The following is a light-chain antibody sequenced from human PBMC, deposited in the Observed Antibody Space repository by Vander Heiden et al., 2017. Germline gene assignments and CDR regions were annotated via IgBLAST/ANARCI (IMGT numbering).Light chain of an antibody. V-gene: IGKV3-20*01. CDR2: MTS. CDR3: QHYGSAAVT. Sequence: EIVLAQSPGTLSLSPGERATLSCRASQTVYGNYLAWYQQRPGQAPMLLIYMTSNRATGVPDRCSGSGSGTDFTLTISRLEPEDFAVYYGQHYGSAAVTFGQGTKLEIK. CDR1: QTVYGNY. J-gene: IGKJ2*01.